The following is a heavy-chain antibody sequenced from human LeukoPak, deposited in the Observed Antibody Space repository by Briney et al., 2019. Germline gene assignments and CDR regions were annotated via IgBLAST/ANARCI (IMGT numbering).Heavy chain of an antibody. V-gene: IGHV1-2*02. CDR3: ARARVIPASFDD. CDR1: EYTFTGYY. D-gene: IGHD3-16*02. Sequence: ASVKVSCKASEYTFTGYYIQWMRQAPGQGLEWMGWINPQNGGTKSAQKFQDRVTLTRDTSINTAYMELTGLRSDDTAVYYCARARVIPASFDDWGQGALVTVSS. J-gene: IGHJ4*02. CDR2: INPQNGGT.